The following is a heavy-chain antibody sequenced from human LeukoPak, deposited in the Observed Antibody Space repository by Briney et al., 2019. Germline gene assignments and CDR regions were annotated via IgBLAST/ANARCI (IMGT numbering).Heavy chain of an antibody. Sequence: PGGSLRLSCAASGFTFSRYDLSWVRQAPGKGLEWVANIKQDGSEQFYLDSVKGRFTISRDNAKNALYLQMHSLRVEDTAVYYCARESIVVVPTTMDDASDIWGQGTMVTVSS. J-gene: IGHJ3*02. D-gene: IGHD2-2*01. CDR2: IKQDGSEQ. CDR1: GFTFSRYD. V-gene: IGHV3-7*01. CDR3: ARESIVVVPTTMDDASDI.